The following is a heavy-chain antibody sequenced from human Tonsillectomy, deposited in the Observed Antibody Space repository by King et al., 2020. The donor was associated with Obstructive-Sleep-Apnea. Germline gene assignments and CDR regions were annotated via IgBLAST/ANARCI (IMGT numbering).Heavy chain of an antibody. CDR2: SNTDGSRA. CDR1: GFTLSYYY. J-gene: IGHJ4*02. D-gene: IGHD2-21*01. CDR3: TRGSYYYDS. Sequence: VQLVESGGGLVQPGGSLRLSCAASGFTLSYYYINWVRQVPGKGLVWVSRSNTDGSRATYADSVKGRFTISRDNSINMVFLHMDTLTVADTAVYYCTRGSYYYDSWGQGTLVTVSS. V-gene: IGHV3-74*01.